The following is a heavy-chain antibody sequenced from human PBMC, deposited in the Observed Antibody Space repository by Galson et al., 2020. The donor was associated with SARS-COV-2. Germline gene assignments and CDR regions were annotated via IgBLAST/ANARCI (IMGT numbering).Heavy chain of an antibody. J-gene: IGHJ3*02. CDR3: ARWTCCADGDCHSHAFYI. CDR1: GFSLSTSGVA. V-gene: IGHV2-5*01. Sequence: SGPTLVKPTETLTLTCSFSGFSLSTSGVAVGWIRQPPGKALGWLALIYCNNEKRFSPSLKNRIIITKDTSKNQVVLRMTNMDPVDTATYYCARWTCCADGDCHSHAFYIWGQGTMVTVSP. D-gene: IGHD2-21*01. CDR2: IYCNNEK.